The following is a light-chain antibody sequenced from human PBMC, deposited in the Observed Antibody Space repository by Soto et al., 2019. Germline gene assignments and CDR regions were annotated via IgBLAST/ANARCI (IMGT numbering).Light chain of an antibody. CDR3: QQYNNYSWT. Sequence: DIQMTQSPSTLSASVGDRVAITCRASQSISIWLAWYQQKPGKAPKLLIYKASSLESGVPSRFSGSGSGTEFTLTISSLQPDDFATYSCQQYNNYSWTFGQETKVEIK. J-gene: IGKJ1*01. V-gene: IGKV1-5*03. CDR2: KAS. CDR1: QSISIW.